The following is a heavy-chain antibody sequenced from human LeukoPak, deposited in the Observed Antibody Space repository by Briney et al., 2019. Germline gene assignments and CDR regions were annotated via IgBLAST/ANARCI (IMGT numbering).Heavy chain of an antibody. V-gene: IGHV4-59*08. Sequence: SETLSLTCAVSGGSISTYYWSWIRQPPGKGLEWIGYINYGGSTNYNPSLKSRVSISVDASKNQFSLKLSSVTAADTAVYYCAGLNGGNWGQGTLVTVSS. CDR1: GGSISTYY. D-gene: IGHD3-16*01. J-gene: IGHJ4*02. CDR3: AGLNGGN. CDR2: INYGGST.